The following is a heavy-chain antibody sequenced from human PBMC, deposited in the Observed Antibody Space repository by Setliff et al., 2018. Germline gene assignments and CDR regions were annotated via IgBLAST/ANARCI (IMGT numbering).Heavy chain of an antibody. CDR3: ARDRISRYYDSGAHAFDI. CDR2: IKGDGSVK. Sequence: PGESLKISCAASAFTFKNYWMSWVRQAPGKGLEWVANIKGDGSVKFYLDSVKGRFTISRDNAKNSLYLQMNSLRAEDTAVYYCARDRISRYYDSGAHAFDIWGQGTMVTVS. V-gene: IGHV3-7*03. D-gene: IGHD3-22*01. CDR1: AFTFKNYW. J-gene: IGHJ3*02.